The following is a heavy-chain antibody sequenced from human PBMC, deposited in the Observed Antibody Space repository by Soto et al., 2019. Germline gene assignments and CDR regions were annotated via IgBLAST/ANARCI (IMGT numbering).Heavy chain of an antibody. J-gene: IGHJ4*02. D-gene: IGHD2-21*01. V-gene: IGHV4-59*08. CDR2: IYYSGST. CDR3: ARGGGEYDY. Sequence: SETLSLTCTVSGGSISSYYWSWIRQPPGKGLEWIGYIYYSGSTNYNPSLKSRVTISVDTSKNQFSLNLTSVSVADTAVYYCARGGGEYDYWGQGTLVTVSS. CDR1: GGSISSYY.